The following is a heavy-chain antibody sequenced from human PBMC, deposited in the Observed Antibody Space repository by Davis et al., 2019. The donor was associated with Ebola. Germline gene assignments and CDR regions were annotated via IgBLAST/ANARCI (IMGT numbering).Heavy chain of an antibody. CDR1: GYTFSSFW. D-gene: IGHD1-7*01. J-gene: IGHJ4*02. CDR3: ARGTRGY. V-gene: IGHV3-7*03. Sequence: GGSLRLSCKGSGYTFSSFWMSWVRQAPGKGLEWVANIKQDGSEKYYVDSVKGRFTISRDNAKNSLYLQMNSLRAEDTAVYYCARGTRGYWGQGTLVTVSS. CDR2: IKQDGSEK.